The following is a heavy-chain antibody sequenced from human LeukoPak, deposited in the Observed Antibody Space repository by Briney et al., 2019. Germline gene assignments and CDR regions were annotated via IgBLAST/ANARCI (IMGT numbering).Heavy chain of an antibody. Sequence: GGFLRLSCAASGFNFNNYDFHWVRQVAGKRLEWVAGIGTVADTFYPDSVMGRFTISRENAKNSFYLQMNSLRAGDTAVYYCARAWGGRGRSWGALDFWGQGILVTVSS. V-gene: IGHV3-13*01. CDR1: GFNFNNYD. CDR3: ARAWGGRGRSWGALDF. CDR2: IGTVADT. J-gene: IGHJ4*02. D-gene: IGHD3-16*01.